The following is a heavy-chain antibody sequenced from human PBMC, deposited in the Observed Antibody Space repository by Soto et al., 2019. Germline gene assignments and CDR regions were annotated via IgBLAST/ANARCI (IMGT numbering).Heavy chain of an antibody. CDR2: ISSSSSYI. D-gene: IGHD3-22*01. CDR3: ARLSPMIVLPYSIDY. Sequence: GGSLRPSCAASGFTFSSYSMNWVRQAPGKGLGLVSSISSSSSYIYYADSVKGRFTISRDNAKNSLYLQMNSLRAEDTAVCYCARLSPMIVLPYSIDYWGQGTLVTVSS. CDR1: GFTFSSYS. J-gene: IGHJ4*03. V-gene: IGHV3-21*01.